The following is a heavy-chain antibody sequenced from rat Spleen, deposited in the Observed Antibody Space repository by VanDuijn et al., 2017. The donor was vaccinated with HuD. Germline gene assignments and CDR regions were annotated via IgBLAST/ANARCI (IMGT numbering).Heavy chain of an antibody. V-gene: IGHV5-34*01. Sequence: EVQLVESGGGLVQPGRSLKLSCVASGFTFSDYGMNWIRQAPGKGLEWVAYIRSNSGTIHYADTVEGRFTISRDNAKNTLYLQLSSLRSEDTATYYCATDGSPYWGQGVMVTVSS. D-gene: IGHD3-1*01. J-gene: IGHJ2*01. CDR2: IRSNSGTI. CDR1: GFTFSDYG. CDR3: ATDGSPY.